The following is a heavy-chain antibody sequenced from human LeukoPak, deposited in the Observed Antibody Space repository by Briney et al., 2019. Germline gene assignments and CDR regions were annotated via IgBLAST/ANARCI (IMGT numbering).Heavy chain of an antibody. J-gene: IGHJ4*02. CDR2: ISAYNGNT. D-gene: IGHD6-6*01. CDR1: GYTFTSYG. Sequence: ASVKVSCKASGYTFTSYGISWVRQALGQGLEWMGWISAYNGNTNYAQKLQGRVTMTTDTSTSTAYMELRSLRSDDTAVYYCARDSIAARPSDYWGQGTLVTVSS. V-gene: IGHV1-18*01. CDR3: ARDSIAARPSDY.